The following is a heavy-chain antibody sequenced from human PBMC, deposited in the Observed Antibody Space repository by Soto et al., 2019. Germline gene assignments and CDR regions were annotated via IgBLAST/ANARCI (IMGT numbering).Heavy chain of an antibody. CDR1: GFTFSSYA. V-gene: IGHV3-23*01. Sequence: EVQLLESGGGLVQPGGSLRLSCAASGFTFSSYAMSWVRQAPGKGLEWVSAISGSGGITYYAASVKGRFTISRDNSKNTPYLQMSSMRAEDTAVYYCAKDWEYSGSYSPFDCWGQGTLVTVSS. CDR2: ISGSGGIT. CDR3: AKDWEYSGSYSPFDC. D-gene: IGHD1-26*01. J-gene: IGHJ4*02.